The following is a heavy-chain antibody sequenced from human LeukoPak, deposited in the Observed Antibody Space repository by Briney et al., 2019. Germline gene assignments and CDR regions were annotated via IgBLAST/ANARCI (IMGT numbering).Heavy chain of an antibody. V-gene: IGHV3-30*18. CDR3: AKDSQKGATGVFDY. Sequence: PGRSLRLSCAASGFTFSSYGMHWVRQAPGAGLQWVAVISYDGKNEYYADSVKGRFTISRDNSKNTLYLQMNSLRAEDTAVYYCAKDSQKGATGVFDYWGQGTLVTVSS. CDR1: GFTFSSYG. D-gene: IGHD1-26*01. J-gene: IGHJ4*02. CDR2: ISYDGKNE.